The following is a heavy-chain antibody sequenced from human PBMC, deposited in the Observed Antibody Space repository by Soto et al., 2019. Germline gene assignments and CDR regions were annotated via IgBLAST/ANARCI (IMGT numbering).Heavy chain of an antibody. CDR2: ISSNGVST. J-gene: IGHJ4*02. D-gene: IGHD3-3*01. Sequence: GGSLRLSCSSSVLNFNDYAMHCVRQAAGKGLKYVSSISSNGVSTYYADSVKGRFTISRDNSKNTLYLQMNSLRVEDTAVYYCVHDRFVNYWGQGSRVTV. CDR1: VLNFNDYA. V-gene: IGHV3-64D*06. CDR3: VHDRFVNY.